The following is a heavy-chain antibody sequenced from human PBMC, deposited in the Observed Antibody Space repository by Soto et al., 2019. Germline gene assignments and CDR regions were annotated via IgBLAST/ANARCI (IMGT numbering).Heavy chain of an antibody. V-gene: IGHV3-9*01. Sequence: SLRLSCASSVFTFDDYAMHCVRQSPGKGLEWVSGISWNSGSIGYADSVKGRFTISRDNAKNSLYLQMNSLRAEDTALYYCAKELIRYNWNYGMEVWGQGTTVIVSS. CDR2: ISWNSGSI. J-gene: IGHJ6*01. CDR1: VFTFDDYA. D-gene: IGHD1-20*01. CDR3: AKELIRYNWNYGMEV.